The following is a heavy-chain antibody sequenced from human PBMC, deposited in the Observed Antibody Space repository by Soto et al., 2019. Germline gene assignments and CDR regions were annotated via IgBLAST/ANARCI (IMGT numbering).Heavy chain of an antibody. CDR3: TTVDYYYYGMDV. CDR2: ISYDGSK. CDR1: GFTFIGYG. Sequence: PGGSLRLSCAASGFTFIGYGMHWVRQAPGTGLEWVAVISYDGSKYYADSVKGRFTISRDNSKNTLYLQINSLRPEDTAVYYCTTVDYYYYGMDVWGQGTTVTVSS. V-gene: IGHV3-30*03. J-gene: IGHJ6*02.